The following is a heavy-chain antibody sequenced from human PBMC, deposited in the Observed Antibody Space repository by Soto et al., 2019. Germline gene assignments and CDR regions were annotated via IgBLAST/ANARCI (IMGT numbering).Heavy chain of an antibody. CDR1: GGTYSSST. J-gene: IGHJ3*02. V-gene: IGHV1-69*02. CDR2: IIPILGIA. CDR3: TTARFHYYDSSGSNAFDI. Sequence: SVKVSCKASGGTYSSSTISWVRQAPGQGLEWMGRIIPILGIANYAQKFQGRVTITADKSTSTAYMELSSLRSEDTAVYYCTTARFHYYDSSGSNAFDIWGQGTMVTVSS. D-gene: IGHD3-22*01.